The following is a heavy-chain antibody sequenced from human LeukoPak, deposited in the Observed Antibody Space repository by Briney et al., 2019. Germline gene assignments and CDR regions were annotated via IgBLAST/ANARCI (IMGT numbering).Heavy chain of an antibody. CDR3: ARSRQLETYYYDSSGYPPFDY. CDR2: ISAYNGNT. J-gene: IGHJ4*02. CDR1: GYTFTSYV. V-gene: IGHV1-18*01. Sequence: GASVKVSCKASGYTFTSYVISWVRQAPGQGLEWMGWISAYNGNTNYAQKLQGRVTMTTDTSTRTAYMELRSLRSDDTAVYYCARSRQLETYYYDSSGYPPFDYWGQGTLVTVSS. D-gene: IGHD3-22*01.